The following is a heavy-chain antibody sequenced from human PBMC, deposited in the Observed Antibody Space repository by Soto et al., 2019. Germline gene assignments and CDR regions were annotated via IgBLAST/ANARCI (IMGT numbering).Heavy chain of an antibody. D-gene: IGHD3-22*01. CDR1: GGSVSSGSYY. V-gene: IGHV4-61*01. Sequence: QVQLQESGPGLVKPSETLSLTCTVSGGSVSSGSYYWSWIRQPPGKGLEWIGYTYYNGSTNYNPSLKSRVTTSVDTSKNQFSLKLSSVTAADPAVYYCAHVITDTVIFDYWGQGTLVTVSS. CDR3: AHVITDTVIFDY. CDR2: TYYNGST. J-gene: IGHJ4*02.